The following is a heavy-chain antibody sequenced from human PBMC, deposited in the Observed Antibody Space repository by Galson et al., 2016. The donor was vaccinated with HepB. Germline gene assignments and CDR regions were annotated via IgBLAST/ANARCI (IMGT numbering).Heavy chain of an antibody. CDR3: AGHRKGCVASHVAFAV. CDR2: IYPEDSDT. Sequence: QSGAEVKKPGESLKISCKGSGYTFATHWIGWVRQMPGKGLEWVGIIYPEDSDTRYSPSFQGQVTLSADKSLNTAYLQWSSLRASDTAIYFCAGHRKGCVASHVAFAVWGQGTMVTVSS. D-gene: IGHD5/OR15-5a*01. J-gene: IGHJ3*01. CDR1: GYTFATHW. V-gene: IGHV5-51*01.